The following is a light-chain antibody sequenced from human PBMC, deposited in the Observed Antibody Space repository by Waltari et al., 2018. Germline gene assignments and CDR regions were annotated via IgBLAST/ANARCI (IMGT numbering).Light chain of an antibody. V-gene: IGLV1-44*01. CDR3: ATWNDNLNDYV. CDR1: NSNIESNP. J-gene: IGLJ1*01. CDR2: SRN. Sequence: QSVLTQPPSASGTPGQRVTISCSGSNSNIESNPVNWYQQLPGTAPKLVMYSRNQGPSGVPDRLSGSKSGTSGSLASSGLQAEDEADYYCATWNDNLNDYVFGTGTKVCVL.